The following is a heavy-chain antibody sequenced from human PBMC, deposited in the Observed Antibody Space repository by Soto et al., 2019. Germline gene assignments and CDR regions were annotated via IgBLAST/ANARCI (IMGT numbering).Heavy chain of an antibody. CDR3: ARGVVAATQLDY. J-gene: IGHJ4*02. CDR2: IIPILGIA. V-gene: IGHV1-69*02. Sequence: QVQLVQSGAEVKKPGSSVKVSCKASGGTFSSYTISWVRQAPGQGLEWMGRIIPILGIANYAQKFQGRVTITADKSTSTAYMEMSSLRSEDTAVYYCARGVVAATQLDYWGQGTLVTVSS. CDR1: GGTFSSYT. D-gene: IGHD2-15*01.